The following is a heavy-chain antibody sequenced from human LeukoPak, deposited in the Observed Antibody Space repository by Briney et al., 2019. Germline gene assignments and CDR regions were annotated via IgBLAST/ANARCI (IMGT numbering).Heavy chain of an antibody. Sequence: GGSLRPSCAASGFTFSSYAMSWVRQAPGKGLEWVSAISGSGGSTYYADSVKGRFTISRDNSKNTLYLQMNSLRAEDTAVYYCARGDSGSYPYYFYYGMDVWGQGTTVTVSS. CDR3: ARGDSGSYPYYFYYGMDV. V-gene: IGHV3-23*01. CDR2: ISGSGGST. J-gene: IGHJ6*02. CDR1: GFTFSSYA. D-gene: IGHD1-26*01.